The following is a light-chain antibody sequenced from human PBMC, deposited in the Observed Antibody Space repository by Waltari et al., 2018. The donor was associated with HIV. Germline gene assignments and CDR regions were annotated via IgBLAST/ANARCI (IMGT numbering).Light chain of an antibody. Sequence: VLTQTPLSSSVTLGQPASISCRSSENLEHSDGNIYLSWLHQRPGQPPGLLLYKVYKPVSGVPDRFSGSGAGTDFTLKISTVEPEDVGVYYCMQATQFPRTFGPGTTVEI. V-gene: IGKV2-24*01. J-gene: IGKJ4*02. CDR3: MQATQFPRT. CDR2: KVY. CDR1: ENLEHSDGNIY.